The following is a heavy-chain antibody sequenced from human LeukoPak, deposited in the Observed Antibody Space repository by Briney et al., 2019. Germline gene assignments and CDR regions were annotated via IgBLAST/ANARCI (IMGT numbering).Heavy chain of an antibody. CDR2: IYYSGST. Sequence: PSETLSLTCTVSSGSISSNFYYWSWIRQPPGKGLEWIGYIYYSGSTNYNPSLKSRVTISVDTSKNQFSLKLSSVTAADTAVYYCARWTPGYSSSLLFEWDYWGQGTLVTVSS. J-gene: IGHJ4*02. D-gene: IGHD6-13*01. CDR3: ARWTPGYSSSLLFEWDY. CDR1: SGSISSNFYY. V-gene: IGHV4-61*01.